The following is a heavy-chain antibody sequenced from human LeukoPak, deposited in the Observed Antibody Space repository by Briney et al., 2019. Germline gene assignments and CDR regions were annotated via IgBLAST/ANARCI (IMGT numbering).Heavy chain of an antibody. V-gene: IGHV1-69*05. CDR2: IIPIFGTA. CDR3: ARRRGYSNKEAFDY. J-gene: IGHJ4*02. D-gene: IGHD5-12*01. CDR1: GGTFSSYA. Sequence: ASVKVSCKASGGTFSSYAISWVRQAPGQGLEWMGGIIPIFGTANYARKFQGRVTITTDESTSTAYMELSSLRSEDTAVYYCARRRGYSNKEAFDYWGQGTLVTVSS.